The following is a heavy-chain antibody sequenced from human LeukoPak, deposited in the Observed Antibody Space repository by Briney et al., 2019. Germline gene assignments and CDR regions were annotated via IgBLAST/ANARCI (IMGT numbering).Heavy chain of an antibody. Sequence: PSETLSLTCTVSGGSISSSSYYWGWIRQPPGKGLEWIGYIHYSGSTNYNPSLKSRVTISVDTSENQISLKLSSVTTADTAVYYCARVGSDDSFDIWGQGTMVTVSS. CDR1: GGSISSSSYY. V-gene: IGHV4-61*05. J-gene: IGHJ3*02. CDR3: ARVGSDDSFDI. CDR2: IHYSGST. D-gene: IGHD1-26*01.